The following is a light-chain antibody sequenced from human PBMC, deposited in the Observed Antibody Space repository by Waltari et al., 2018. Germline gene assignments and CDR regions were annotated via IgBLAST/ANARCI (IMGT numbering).Light chain of an antibody. CDR1: QGISHY. Sequence: EIVLIQSPVTVSLSPGERATLSCWASQGISHYLVWYQHKPGQAPRLLIYDASNRAPGIPARFSGSGSGTDFTLTISSLEPEDFAVYYCQQRSNWPLTFGGGTKVEIK. J-gene: IGKJ4*01. V-gene: IGKV3-11*01. CDR3: QQRSNWPLT. CDR2: DAS.